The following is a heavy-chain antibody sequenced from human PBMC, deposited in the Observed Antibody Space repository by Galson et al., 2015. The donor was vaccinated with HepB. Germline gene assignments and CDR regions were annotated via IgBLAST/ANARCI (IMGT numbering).Heavy chain of an antibody. CDR1: GFTFPDYA. J-gene: IGHJ4*02. Sequence: SLRLSCAASGFTFPDYAVTWFRQAPGKGLEWVGYIRSEPHGGTAELAASVKGRFTISRDNFKSVAYLQMNSLKTDDTAVYWCTRVGGRYQDFDFWGQGTLVTVS. D-gene: IGHD1-26*01. CDR3: TRVGGRYQDFDF. V-gene: IGHV3-49*03. CDR2: IRSEPHGGTA.